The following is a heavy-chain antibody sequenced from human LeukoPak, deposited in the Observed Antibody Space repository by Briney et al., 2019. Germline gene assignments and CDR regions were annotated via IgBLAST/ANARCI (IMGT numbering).Heavy chain of an antibody. D-gene: IGHD1-26*01. Sequence: GASVKVSCKTSGFTFSNSAIQWVRQARGQPLEWIGWVIVGSGRTHYAQRFHDRLLITRDMATNVATLEVSSLTSEDTAVYYCARVESWEHSGSSQDAFDIWGQGTMVTVSS. CDR1: GFTFSNSA. V-gene: IGHV1-58*02. CDR3: ARVESWEHSGSSQDAFDI. CDR2: VIVGSGRT. J-gene: IGHJ3*02.